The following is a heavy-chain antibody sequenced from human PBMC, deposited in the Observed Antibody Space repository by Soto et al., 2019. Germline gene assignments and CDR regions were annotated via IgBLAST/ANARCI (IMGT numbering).Heavy chain of an antibody. CDR3: ARGLYRRGTYYAFDN. V-gene: IGHV1-18*01. CDR2: ISAYNGNT. Sequence: QVPLVQSGPEVKKPGASVKVSCKTSGYTPTNYDIGWVRQAPGQGLEYMGWISAYNGNTNYARKLQDRVTLTTDTSTRTAYMELRSLQSDDTAIYYCARGLYRRGTYYAFDNWGQGTLVTVFS. D-gene: IGHD1-26*01. CDR1: GYTPTNYD. J-gene: IGHJ4*02.